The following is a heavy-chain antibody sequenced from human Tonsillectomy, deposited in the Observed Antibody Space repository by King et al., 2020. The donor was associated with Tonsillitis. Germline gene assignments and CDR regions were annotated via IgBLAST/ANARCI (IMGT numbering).Heavy chain of an antibody. CDR3: ERSGGDYYGSGSHYNFFDY. Sequence: MQLQESGPGLVKPSGTLSLTCAVSGGPISSSNWWNWVRQPPGKGLEWVGEIHHSGSTNYNPSLKGRVTISVDKSKNQFSLKLSSVTAADPAVYYCERSGGDYYGSGSHYNFFDYWGQGTLVTVSS. D-gene: IGHD3-10*01. CDR1: GGPISSSNW. V-gene: IGHV4-4*02. J-gene: IGHJ4*02. CDR2: IHHSGST.